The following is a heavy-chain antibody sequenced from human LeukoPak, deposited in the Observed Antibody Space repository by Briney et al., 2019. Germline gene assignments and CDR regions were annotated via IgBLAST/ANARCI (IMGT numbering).Heavy chain of an antibody. Sequence: SETLSLTCTVSGYSLSSAYYWGWIRQPPGKGLEWIGIIYHSGSTYYNPSLKSRVNISVDTSKNQFSLKLTSVTAADTAVYYCARSQFYGSGSYQGRWFDPWGQGTLVTVSS. V-gene: IGHV4-38-2*02. D-gene: IGHD3-10*01. CDR2: IYHSGST. CDR3: ARSQFYGSGSYQGRWFDP. CDR1: GYSLSSAYY. J-gene: IGHJ5*02.